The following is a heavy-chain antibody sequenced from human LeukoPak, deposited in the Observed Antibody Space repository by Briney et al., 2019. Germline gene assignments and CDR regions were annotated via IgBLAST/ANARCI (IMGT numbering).Heavy chain of an antibody. D-gene: IGHD6-13*01. CDR2: ISSDGVTT. J-gene: IGHJ5*02. Sequence: PGGSLRLSCAASGFTFDDHTMHWVRQAPGRGLEWISLISSDGVTTHYADSVKGRFTISRDNTKNSLFLQMYSLRAEDTAFYYCAKALFGASRYMGSWGQGTLITVSS. V-gene: IGHV3-43*01. CDR3: AKALFGASRYMGS. CDR1: GFTFDDHT.